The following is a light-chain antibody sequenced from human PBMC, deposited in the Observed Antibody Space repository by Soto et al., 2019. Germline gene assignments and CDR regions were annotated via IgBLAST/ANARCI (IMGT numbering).Light chain of an antibody. CDR2: DAS. CDR1: QSVSSSY. V-gene: IGKV3D-20*02. J-gene: IGKJ5*01. Sequence: EIVLTQSPGTLSLSPGERATLSCRASQSVSSSYLAWYQQKPGQAPRILIYDASKRATGIPARFSGSGSGTDFTLTISSLEPEDFGVYYCQQRSNWYTFGPGTRLEIK. CDR3: QQRSNWYT.